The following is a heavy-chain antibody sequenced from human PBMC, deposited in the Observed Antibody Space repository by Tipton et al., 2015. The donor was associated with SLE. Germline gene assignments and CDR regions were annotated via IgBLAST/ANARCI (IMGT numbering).Heavy chain of an antibody. CDR2: IYSGGST. J-gene: IGHJ6*03. Sequence: GSLRLSCAASGFTVSSNYMSWVRQAPGKGLEWVSVIYSGGSTYYADSVKGRFTISRDNSKNTLYLQMNSLRAEDTAVYYCARVWSSPFDHYYYMDVWGKGTTVTVSS. V-gene: IGHV3-53*01. D-gene: IGHD3-9*01. CDR1: GFTVSSNY. CDR3: ARVWSSPFDHYYYMDV.